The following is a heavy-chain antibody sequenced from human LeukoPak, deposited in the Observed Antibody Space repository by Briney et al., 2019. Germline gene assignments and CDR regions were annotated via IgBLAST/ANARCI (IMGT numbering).Heavy chain of an antibody. CDR3: AVDGGYNRFDP. CDR1: GFTFSSYE. D-gene: IGHD3-16*01. J-gene: IGHJ5*02. V-gene: IGHV3-48*03. CDR2: ISSSGSTI. Sequence: TGGSLRLSCAASGFTFSSYEMNWVRQAPGKGLEWVSYISSSGSTIYYADSVKGRFTISRDNAKNSLYLQMNSLRAEDTAVYYCAVDGGYNRFDPWGQGTLVTVPS.